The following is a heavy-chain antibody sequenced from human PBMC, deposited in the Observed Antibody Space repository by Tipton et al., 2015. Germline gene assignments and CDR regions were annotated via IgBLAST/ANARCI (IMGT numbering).Heavy chain of an antibody. D-gene: IGHD3-16*01. V-gene: IGHV4-39*01. CDR3: ARLSVFGGVDY. Sequence: TLSLTCTVSGGSISSSSYYWGWIRQPPGKGLECIGSIYYSGSSYYSGSTYYNPSLKSQVTISVDTSKNQFSLKLSSVTAADTAVYYCARLSVFGGVDYWGQGTLVTVSS. CDR2: IYYSGSSYYSGST. J-gene: IGHJ4*02. CDR1: GGSISSSSYY.